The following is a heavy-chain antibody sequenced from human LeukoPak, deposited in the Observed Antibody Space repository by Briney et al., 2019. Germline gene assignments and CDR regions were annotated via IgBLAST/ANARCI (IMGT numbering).Heavy chain of an antibody. Sequence: GGSLRLSCAASGFTFSSYAMSWVRQAPGKGLEWVSVIYSGGSTYYADSVKGRFTISRDNSKNTLYLQMNSLRAEDTAVYYCARSQFSYSSSWYSDYWGQGTLVTVSS. J-gene: IGHJ4*02. CDR3: ARSQFSYSSSWYSDY. CDR1: GFTFSSYA. CDR2: IYSGGST. V-gene: IGHV3-66*01. D-gene: IGHD6-13*01.